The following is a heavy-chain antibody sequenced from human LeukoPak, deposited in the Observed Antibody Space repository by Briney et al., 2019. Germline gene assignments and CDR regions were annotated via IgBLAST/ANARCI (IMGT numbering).Heavy chain of an antibody. CDR2: IIPIFGTA. Sequence: SVKVSCKGSGGTFSSYAISWVRQAPGQGLEWMGGIIPIFGTANYAQKFQGRVTITADESTSTAYMELSSLRSEDTAVYYCARDRTGTINWFDPWGQGTLVTVSS. J-gene: IGHJ5*02. CDR1: GGTFSSYA. V-gene: IGHV1-69*13. CDR3: ARDRTGTINWFDP. D-gene: IGHD1-7*01.